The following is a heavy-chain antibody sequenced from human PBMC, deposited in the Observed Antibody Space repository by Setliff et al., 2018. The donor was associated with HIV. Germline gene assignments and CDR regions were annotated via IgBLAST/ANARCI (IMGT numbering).Heavy chain of an antibody. CDR3: ARGARGYSYG. Sequence: GGSPRLSCAASGFTFSSYWMSWVRQAPGKGLEWVANIKQDGSEKYYVESVKGRFTISRDNANNSLYLQMNSLRAEDTAVYYCARGARGYSYGWGQGTLVTVSS. V-gene: IGHV3-7*01. J-gene: IGHJ4*02. CDR2: IKQDGSEK. D-gene: IGHD5-18*01. CDR1: GFTFSSYW.